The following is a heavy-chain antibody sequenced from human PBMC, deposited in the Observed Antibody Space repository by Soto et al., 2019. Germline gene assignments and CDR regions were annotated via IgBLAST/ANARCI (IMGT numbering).Heavy chain of an antibody. Sequence: PGGSLRLSCAASVFTFSSYSMNRVRQAPGERLARVPYISISSSTIYYADSVKGRVTISRENAKNSLYLQMNSLRDEDTAVYYCARDFRSSDSISGYDYYRMAGWGRETRLSISS. J-gene: IGHJ6*02. CDR3: ARDFRSSDSISGYDYYRMAG. CDR1: VFTFSSYS. D-gene: IGHD6-6*01. V-gene: IGHV3-48*02. CDR2: ISISSSTI.